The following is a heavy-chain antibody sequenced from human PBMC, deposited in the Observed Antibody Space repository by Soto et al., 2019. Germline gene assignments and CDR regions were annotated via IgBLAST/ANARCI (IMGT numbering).Heavy chain of an antibody. CDR3: ARASDDGGGTAADS. CDR2: IYYSGST. D-gene: IGHD2-15*01. V-gene: IGHV4-31*03. Sequence: QVQLQESGPGLVKPSQTLSLTCTVSGGSISSGGYYWSWIRQHPGKGLEWIGYIYYSGSTYYIPSLESRANIAVVTSKAPFTRKVSSVTAADTAVHYCARASDDGGGTAADSWGQGSRVTVAS. J-gene: IGHJ4*02. CDR1: GGSISSGGYY.